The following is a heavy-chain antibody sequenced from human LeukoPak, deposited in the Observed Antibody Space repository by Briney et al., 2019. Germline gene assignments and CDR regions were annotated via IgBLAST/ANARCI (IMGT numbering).Heavy chain of an antibody. J-gene: IGHJ6*03. CDR3: ARAWYSSSWSYYYYYYMDV. Sequence: SVKVSCKASGGTFSSYAISWVRQAPGQGLEWMGGIIPIFGTANYAQKFQGRVTITADKSTSTAYMELSSLRSEDTAVYYCARAWYSSSWSYYYYYYMDVWGKGTTVTVSS. CDR1: GGTFSSYA. CDR2: IIPIFGTA. V-gene: IGHV1-69*06. D-gene: IGHD6-13*01.